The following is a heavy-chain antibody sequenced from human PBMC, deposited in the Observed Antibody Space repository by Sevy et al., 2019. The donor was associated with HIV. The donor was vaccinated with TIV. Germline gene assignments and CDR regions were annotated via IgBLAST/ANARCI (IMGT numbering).Heavy chain of an antibody. CDR1: GFTFSDYY. J-gene: IGHJ4*02. Sequence: GGSLRLSCAASGFTFSDYYMSWIRQPPGKGLEWVSYIRSSDEAIFYADSVKGRFTISRDNARSSLYLQMNSLRAEDTAVYYCARVPESYDSTGYYLGPQYYFDYWGQGTLVTVSS. V-gene: IGHV3-11*01. CDR3: ARVPESYDSTGYYLGPQYYFDY. D-gene: IGHD3-22*01. CDR2: IRSSDEAI.